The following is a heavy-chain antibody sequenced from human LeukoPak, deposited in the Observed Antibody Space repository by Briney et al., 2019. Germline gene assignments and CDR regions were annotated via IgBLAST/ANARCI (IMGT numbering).Heavy chain of an antibody. CDR2: IKSKRDGGAI. J-gene: IGHJ4*02. Sequence: PGGSLRLSCVVSGISFIDTWMSWVRQPPGKGLEWVGRIKSKRDGGAIDYASPVKGRFTISRDDLGNTLFLQMDSLTTEDTAVYYCTTDPRHWGQGTLVTVSS. CDR3: TTDPRH. CDR1: GISFIDTW. V-gene: IGHV3-15*01.